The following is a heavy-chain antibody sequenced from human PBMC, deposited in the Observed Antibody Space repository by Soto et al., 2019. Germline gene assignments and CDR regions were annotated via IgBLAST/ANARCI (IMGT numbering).Heavy chain of an antibody. CDR2: LNWNGART. Sequence: EVQLVESGGSVVRPGGSLRLSCVVSGFTSGVNGRSWVRQGPGKGLEWVAGLNWNGARTTYADSVKGRFTVSRDNAKNSLYLQMNSLRAEDTAFYYCTREGDYGDYIGWYFDLWGRGTLVTVSS. D-gene: IGHD4-17*01. J-gene: IGHJ2*01. CDR3: TREGDYGDYIGWYFDL. CDR1: GFTSGVNG. V-gene: IGHV3-20*04.